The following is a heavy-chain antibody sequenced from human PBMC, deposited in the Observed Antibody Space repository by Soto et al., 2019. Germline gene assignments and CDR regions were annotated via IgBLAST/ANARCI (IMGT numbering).Heavy chain of an antibody. CDR2: ISSGGYSI. J-gene: IGHJ6*02. CDR1: GFIFSSYE. D-gene: IGHD3-10*01. Sequence: EVQLVESGGGLVQSGGSLRLSCAASGFIFSSYEMNWVRQAPGQGLEWVAYISSGGYSIYYADSVKGRFTVSRDNARNTLYLQMNGLGAEETAVYYCARVFSGSYSVDYYSMDVWGQGTKVTVSS. V-gene: IGHV3-48*03. CDR3: ARVFSGSYSVDYYSMDV.